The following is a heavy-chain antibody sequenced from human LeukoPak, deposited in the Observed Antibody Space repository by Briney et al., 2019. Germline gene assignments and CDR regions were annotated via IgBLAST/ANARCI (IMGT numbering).Heavy chain of an antibody. CDR3: ARGRTNDDFWSGSFDY. CDR1: GYTFTSYY. Sequence: ASVKVSCKASGYTFTSYYMHWMRQAPGQGLEWMGIINPSGGSTSYAQKFQGRVTMTRDTSTSTVYMELSSLRSEDTAVYYCARGRTNDDFWSGSFDYWGQGTLVTVSS. D-gene: IGHD3-3*01. CDR2: INPSGGST. V-gene: IGHV1-46*01. J-gene: IGHJ4*02.